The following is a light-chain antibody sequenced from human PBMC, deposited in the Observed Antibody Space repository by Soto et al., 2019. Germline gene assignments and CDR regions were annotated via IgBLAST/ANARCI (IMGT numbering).Light chain of an antibody. CDR1: RSNIGSNT. V-gene: IGLV1-44*01. J-gene: IGLJ2*01. Sequence: QSVLTQPPSASGTPGQRVSISCSGSRSNIGSNTVNWYQHLPGTAPRLLIYSNNQRPSGVPDRFSASKSGASASLAIIGLQSEDEGDYYGAAWDDSLNGVLVGGGTKLTVL. CDR2: SNN. CDR3: AAWDDSLNGVL.